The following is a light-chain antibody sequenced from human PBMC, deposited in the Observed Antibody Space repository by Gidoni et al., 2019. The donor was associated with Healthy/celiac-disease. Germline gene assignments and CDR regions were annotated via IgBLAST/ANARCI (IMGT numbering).Light chain of an antibody. CDR2: DAS. V-gene: IGKV3-11*01. CDR3: QQRSNRIT. Sequence: EIVLTPSPATLSLSPGERATLSCRASQSVSSYLAWYQQKPGQAPRLLIYDASNRATGIPARFSGSGSGTDFTLTISSLEPEDFAVYYCQQRSNRITFXGXTKVXIK. J-gene: IGKJ4*01. CDR1: QSVSSY.